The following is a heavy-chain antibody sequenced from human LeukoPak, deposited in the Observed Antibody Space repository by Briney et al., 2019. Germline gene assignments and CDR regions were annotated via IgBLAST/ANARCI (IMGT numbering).Heavy chain of an antibody. CDR3: AKVPMGFFVGQTGGFDY. V-gene: IGHV3-53*01. D-gene: IGHD7-27*01. CDR2: IYSGGST. J-gene: IGHJ4*02. Sequence: GGSLRLSCAASGFTVSSNYMSWVRQAPGKGLEWVSVIYSGGSTYYADSVKGRFTISRDNSKNTLYLQMNSLRAEDTAVYYCAKVPMGFFVGQTGGFDYWGQGTLVTVSS. CDR1: GFTVSSNY.